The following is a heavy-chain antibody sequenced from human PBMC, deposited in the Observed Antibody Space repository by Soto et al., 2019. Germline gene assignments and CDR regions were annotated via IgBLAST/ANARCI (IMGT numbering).Heavy chain of an antibody. CDR2: IWYDGSNK. D-gene: IGHD4-17*01. CDR1: GFSFSNYG. Sequence: SLRLSCAASGFSFSNYGMHLVRQAQGKGLEWVAVIWYDGSNKYYADSVKGRFTISRDNSKNTLYLQMNSLRAEDTAVYYCARDLETTGAAHDYYYYGMDVWGQGTTVTVSS. J-gene: IGHJ6*02. V-gene: IGHV3-33*01. CDR3: ARDLETTGAAHDYYYYGMDV.